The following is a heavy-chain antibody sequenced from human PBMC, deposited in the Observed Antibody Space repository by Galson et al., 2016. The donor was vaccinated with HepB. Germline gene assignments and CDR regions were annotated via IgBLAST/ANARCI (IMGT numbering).Heavy chain of an antibody. CDR2: IYPGDSDT. D-gene: IGHD6-19*01. Sequence: QSGAEVKKPGESLKISCKGSGYSFTSYWIGWVRQMPGKGLEWMGIIYPGDSDTRYSPSFPGQVTISADKSISTAYLQWSSLKASDTARYYCAVCISYSSGWYHVFDPWGQGTLVTVSS. CDR3: AVCISYSSGWYHVFDP. CDR1: GYSFTSYW. J-gene: IGHJ5*02. V-gene: IGHV5-51*01.